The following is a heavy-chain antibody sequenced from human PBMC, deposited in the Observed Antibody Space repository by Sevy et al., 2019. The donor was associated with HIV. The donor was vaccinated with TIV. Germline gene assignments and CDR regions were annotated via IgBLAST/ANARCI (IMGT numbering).Heavy chain of an antibody. V-gene: IGHV1-69*06. D-gene: IGHD5-12*01. Sequence: ASVKVSCKASGGTFSSYAISWVRQAPGQGLEWMGGIIPIFGTANYAQKFQGRVTITADKSTSTAYMELSSLRSEDTAVYYCARELIRRDGYIGGNAFDIWGQGTMVTVSS. CDR3: ARELIRRDGYIGGNAFDI. J-gene: IGHJ3*02. CDR2: IIPIFGTA. CDR1: GGTFSSYA.